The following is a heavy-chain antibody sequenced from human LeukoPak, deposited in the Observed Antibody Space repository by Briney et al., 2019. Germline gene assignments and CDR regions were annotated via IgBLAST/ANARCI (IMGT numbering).Heavy chain of an antibody. V-gene: IGHV3-30-3*01. CDR3: ARGPERTGVGTRYYYDMDV. J-gene: IGHJ6*02. D-gene: IGHD2-8*01. CDR1: GFTFDDYA. CDR2: ISYDGSNK. Sequence: PGGSLRLSCAASGFTFDDYAMHWVRQAPGKGLEWVAVISYDGSNKYYADSVKGRFTISRDNSKNSLYLQMNSLRAEDTAVYYCARGPERTGVGTRYYYDMDVWGQGTTVTVSS.